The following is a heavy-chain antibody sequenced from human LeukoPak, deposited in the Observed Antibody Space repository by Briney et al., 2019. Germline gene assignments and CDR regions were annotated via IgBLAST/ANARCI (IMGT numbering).Heavy chain of an antibody. CDR1: GYTFTSYG. J-gene: IGHJ5*02. D-gene: IGHD3-3*01. CDR2: TSAYNGNT. V-gene: IGHV1-18*01. Sequence: ASVKVSCKASGYTFTSYGISWVRQAPGQGLEWMGWTSAYNGNTNYAQKLQGRVTMTTDTSTSTAYMEPRSLRSDDTAVYYCAREGWSGYRFDPWGQGTLVTVSS. CDR3: AREGWSGYRFDP.